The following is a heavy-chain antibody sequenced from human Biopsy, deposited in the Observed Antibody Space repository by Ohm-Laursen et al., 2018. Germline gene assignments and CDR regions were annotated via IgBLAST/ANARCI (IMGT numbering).Heavy chain of an antibody. CDR3: ARDTELLSIGLDYNFGMVV. CDR1: GYTFGNYG. CDR2: ISAYTNNDT. Sequence: ASVKVSCKASGYTFGNYGVSWVRQAPGQGLEWMGWISAYTNNDTQYAQNFQDRVTLTADRSTTTAYMELSSLRSEDTAVYYCARDTELLSIGLDYNFGMVVWGQGTTVTVSS. J-gene: IGHJ6*02. V-gene: IGHV1-18*01. D-gene: IGHD1-14*01.